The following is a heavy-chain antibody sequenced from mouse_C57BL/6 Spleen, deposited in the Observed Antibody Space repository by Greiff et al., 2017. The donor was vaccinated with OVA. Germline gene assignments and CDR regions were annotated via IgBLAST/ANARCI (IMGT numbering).Heavy chain of an antibody. CDR3: ARGVYGSSYNWYFDV. J-gene: IGHJ1*03. V-gene: IGHV3-6*01. D-gene: IGHD1-1*01. CDR2: ISYDGSN. Sequence: ESGPGLVKPSQSLSLTCSVTGYSITSGYYWNWIRQFPGNKLEWMGYISYDGSNNYNPSLKNRISITRDTSKNQFFLKLNSVTTEDTATYYCARGVYGSSYNWYFDVWGTGTTVTVSS. CDR1: GYSITSGYY.